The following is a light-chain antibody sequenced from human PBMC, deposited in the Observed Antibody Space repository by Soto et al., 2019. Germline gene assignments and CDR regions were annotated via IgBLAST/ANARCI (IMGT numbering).Light chain of an antibody. CDR1: QSISSNH. CDR2: GSS. V-gene: IGKV3-20*01. J-gene: IGKJ2*01. CDR3: QQYGGSPPYT. Sequence: IVLTQSPGTLSLSPGERATLSCRASQSISSNHLAWYQQKPGQAPRLLIYGSSTRATGIPDRVSASGSGTDFSLTISRLEPEDSAVYLCQQYGGSPPYTFGQGTKVEIK.